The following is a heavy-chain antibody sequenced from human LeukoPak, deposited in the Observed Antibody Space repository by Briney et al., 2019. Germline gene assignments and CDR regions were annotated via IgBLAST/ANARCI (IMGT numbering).Heavy chain of an antibody. CDR2: INPNTGHP. CDR1: GYTFTSFG. D-gene: IGHD5-24*01. V-gene: IGHV1-2*02. CDR3: AKDRDGAAVILT. J-gene: IGHJ5*02. Sequence: ASVKVSCKATGYTFTSFGSTWVRQAPGHGLEWMGRINPNTGHPVYAYKFQGRVAMTRDTSTSTAYMELSGLTSDDTAIYFCAKDRDGAAVILTWGQGSLVTVSS.